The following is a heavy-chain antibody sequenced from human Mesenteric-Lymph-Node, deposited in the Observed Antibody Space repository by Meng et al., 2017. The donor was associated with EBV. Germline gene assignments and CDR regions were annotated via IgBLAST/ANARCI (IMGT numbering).Heavy chain of an antibody. CDR3: ARRGIAEGFDF. Sequence: GYGLVKPSRTCLLPCAVSGGSVRSGGYSLSWIRQPPGKGLEWIGYIYHFGSPNYNPSLKSRVTISVDRSKNQFSLNLTSMTAADTAVYYCARRGIAEGFDFWGQGTLVTVSS. V-gene: IGHV4-30-2*01. CDR1: GGSVRSGGYS. J-gene: IGHJ4*02. CDR2: IYHFGSP.